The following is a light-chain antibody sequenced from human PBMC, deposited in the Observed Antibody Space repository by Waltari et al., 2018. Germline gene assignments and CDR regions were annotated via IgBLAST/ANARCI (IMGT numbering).Light chain of an antibody. V-gene: IGKV1-5*03. J-gene: IGKJ4*01. Sequence: DIQMTQSPSTLSASVGDRVTITCRASQSISSWLAWYQQKPGKVPKLLIYKASTLESGVPSRFSGSGSGTEFTLTISSLQPDDFATYYCQQYNSYVLTFGGGTKVEIK. CDR1: QSISSW. CDR3: QQYNSYVLT. CDR2: KAS.